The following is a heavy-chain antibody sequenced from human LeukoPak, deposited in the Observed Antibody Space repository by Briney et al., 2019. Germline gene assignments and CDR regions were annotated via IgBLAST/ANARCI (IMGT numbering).Heavy chain of an antibody. J-gene: IGHJ5*02. CDR2: IKQDGSEK. CDR3: ARDRHPDYCDSSGYWFDP. V-gene: IGHV3-7*01. Sequence: PGGSLSLSCAASGFTLSSYWMSWVRQAPGKGLEWVANIKQDGSEKYYVYSVKGRFTISRDNAKNSLYLQMNSLRAEDTAVYYCARDRHPDYCDSSGYWFDPWGQGTLATVSS. D-gene: IGHD3-22*01. CDR1: GFTLSSYW.